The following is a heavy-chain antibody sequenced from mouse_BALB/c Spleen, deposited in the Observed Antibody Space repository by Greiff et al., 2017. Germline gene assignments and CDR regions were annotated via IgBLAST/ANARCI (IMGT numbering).Heavy chain of an antibody. CDR1: GYAFTNYL. Sequence: VQLQQSGAELVRPGTSVKVSCKASGYAFTNYLIEWVKQRPGQGLEWIGVINPGSGGTNYNEKFKGKATLTADKSSSTAYMQLSSLTSDDSAVYFCATGTDYFDYWGQGTTLTVSS. D-gene: IGHD4-1*01. V-gene: IGHV1-54*01. J-gene: IGHJ2*01. CDR3: ATGTDYFDY. CDR2: INPGSGGT.